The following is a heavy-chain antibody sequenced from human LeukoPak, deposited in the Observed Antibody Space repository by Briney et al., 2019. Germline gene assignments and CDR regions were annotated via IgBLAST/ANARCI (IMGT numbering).Heavy chain of an antibody. CDR1: GGSISSGSYY. Sequence: SETLSLTCTVSGGSISSGSYYWRWIRQPAGKGLEWIGRIYTSGSTNYNPSLKSRVTISVDTSKNQFSLKLSSVTAADTAVYYCARLMVRGVIIVSPNWFDPWGQGTLVTVSS. V-gene: IGHV4-61*02. D-gene: IGHD3-10*01. CDR2: IYTSGST. CDR3: ARLMVRGVIIVSPNWFDP. J-gene: IGHJ5*02.